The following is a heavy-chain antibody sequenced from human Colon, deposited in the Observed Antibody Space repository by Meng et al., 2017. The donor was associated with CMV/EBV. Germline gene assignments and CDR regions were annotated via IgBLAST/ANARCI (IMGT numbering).Heavy chain of an antibody. CDR3: ARGGGVAGPAAFDI. CDR1: GGSIISYY. J-gene: IGHJ3*02. CDR2: IDYSGST. V-gene: IGHV4-59*01. D-gene: IGHD3-16*01. Sequence: GSLRLSCTVSGGSIISYYWSWIRQPPGKGLEWIGYIDYSGSTNYNPSLKSRVTISIDTSKNQFSLKLSSVTAADTAVYYCARGGGVAGPAAFDIWGQGRTVTVSS.